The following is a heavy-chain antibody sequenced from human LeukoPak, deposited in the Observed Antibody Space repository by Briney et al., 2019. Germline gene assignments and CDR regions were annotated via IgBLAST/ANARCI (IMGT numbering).Heavy chain of an antibody. J-gene: IGHJ4*02. CDR1: GGSISSSSYF. V-gene: IGHV4-39*07. CDR3: ARDPLRYFDWLPYYFDY. CDR2: TYYSGST. D-gene: IGHD3-9*01. Sequence: SETLSLTCTVSGGSISSSSYFWGWIRQPPGKGLEWIGSTYYSGSTYYNPSLKSRVTISVDTSKNQFSLKLNSVTAADTAVYYCARDPLRYFDWLPYYFDYWGQGTLVTVSS.